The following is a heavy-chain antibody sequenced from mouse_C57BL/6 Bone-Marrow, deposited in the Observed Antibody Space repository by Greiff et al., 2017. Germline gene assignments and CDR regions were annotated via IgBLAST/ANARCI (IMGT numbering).Heavy chain of an antibody. J-gene: IGHJ4*01. D-gene: IGHD1-1*01. CDR2: IDPENGDT. Sequence: VQLQQSGAELVRPGASVKLSCTASGFNIKDDSMHWVKQRPEQGLEWIGWIDPENGDTEYASKFQGKATITADTSSNTAYLQLSSLTSEDTAVYYCTTLLITTLDYWGQGTSVTVSA. CDR3: TTLLITTLDY. V-gene: IGHV14-4*01. CDR1: GFNIKDDS.